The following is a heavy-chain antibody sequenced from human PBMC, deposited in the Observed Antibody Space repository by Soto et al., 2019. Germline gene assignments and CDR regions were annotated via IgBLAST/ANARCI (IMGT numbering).Heavy chain of an antibody. CDR1: GGSFSGYY. J-gene: IGHJ4*02. V-gene: IGHV4-34*01. D-gene: IGHD5-18*01. Sequence: QVQLQQWGAGLLKPSETLSLTCAVYGGSFSGYYWSWIRQPPGKGLEWIGEINHSGSTNYNPSLKSRVTISVNTSKNQFALKLSPVTAADTAVYYCARGRAIQLWPYFDYWGQGTLVTVSS. CDR2: INHSGST. CDR3: ARGRAIQLWPYFDY.